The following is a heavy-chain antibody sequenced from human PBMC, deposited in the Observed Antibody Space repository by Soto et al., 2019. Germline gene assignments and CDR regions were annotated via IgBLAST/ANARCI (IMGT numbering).Heavy chain of an antibody. V-gene: IGHV1-18*04. CDR2: ISAENGNT. J-gene: IGHJ4*02. CDR3: ARHRSGWREGDY. CDR1: GFTFTNHG. Sequence: QVQVVQSGADVKKPGASVKVSCKASGFTFTNHGISWVRQAPGQGLEWMAWISAENGNTNHAQKIQGRVTMSIDTSTSTAYMELTSLRSDDTAVYYCARHRSGWREGDYWGQGTLVTVSS. D-gene: IGHD6-19*01.